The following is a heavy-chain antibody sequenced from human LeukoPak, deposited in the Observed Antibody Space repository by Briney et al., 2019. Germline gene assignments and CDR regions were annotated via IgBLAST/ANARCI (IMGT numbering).Heavy chain of an antibody. J-gene: IGHJ6*02. CDR1: GFTFSIYS. CDR3: ARDYSSSWYYYYNGMDV. CDR2: ISSGSSYI. D-gene: IGHD6-13*01. Sequence: GGSLRLSCAASGFTFSIYSMNCVRQAPGKGLEWVSSISSGSSYIYYADSVKGRFTISRDNAKNSLYLQMNSLRAEDTAVYYCARDYSSSWYYYYNGMDVWGQGTTVTVSS. V-gene: IGHV3-21*01.